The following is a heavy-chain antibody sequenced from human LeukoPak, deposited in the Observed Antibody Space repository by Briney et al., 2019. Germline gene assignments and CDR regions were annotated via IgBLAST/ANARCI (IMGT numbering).Heavy chain of an antibody. CDR1: GFTFSSYS. V-gene: IGHV3-21*01. D-gene: IGHD4-17*01. J-gene: IGHJ3*02. Sequence: PGGSLRLSCAASGFTFSSYSMNWVRQAPGKGLEWVSSISSSSSYIYYADSVKGRFTISRDNAKNSLYLQMNSLRAEDTAVYYCARIGLRHDAFDIWGQGTMVTVSS. CDR3: ARIGLRHDAFDI. CDR2: ISSSSSYI.